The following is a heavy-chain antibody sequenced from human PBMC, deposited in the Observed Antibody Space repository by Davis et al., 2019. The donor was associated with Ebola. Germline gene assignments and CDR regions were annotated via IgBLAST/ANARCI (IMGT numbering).Heavy chain of an antibody. Sequence: MPSETLSLTCTVSGGSVTSGGHYWSWIRQHPGKGLEWIGYIYYSGTTYYNPSLKSRVIISVDTSKNQFSLKLSSVTAADTAVYYCARGFGDRTFDDWGQGTLVTASS. D-gene: IGHD4-17*01. J-gene: IGHJ4*02. V-gene: IGHV4-31*03. CDR3: ARGFGDRTFDD. CDR1: GGSVTSGGHY. CDR2: IYYSGTT.